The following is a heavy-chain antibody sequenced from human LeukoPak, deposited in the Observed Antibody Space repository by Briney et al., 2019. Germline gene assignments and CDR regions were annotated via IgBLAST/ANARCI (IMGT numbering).Heavy chain of an antibody. CDR3: AELGITMIGGV. V-gene: IGHV3-30*18. D-gene: IGHD3-10*02. CDR2: ISYDGSEI. J-gene: IGHJ6*04. CDR1: GFTFSSFA. Sequence: GGSLRLSCAASGFTFSSFAMHWVRQAPGKGLEWVALISYDGSEIYYTDSVKGRFTISRDNLKNTLYLQMNSLRAEDTAVYYCAELGITMIGGVWGKGTTVTISS.